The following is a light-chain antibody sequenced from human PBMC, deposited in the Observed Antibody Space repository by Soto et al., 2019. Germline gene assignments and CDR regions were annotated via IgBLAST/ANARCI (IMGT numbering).Light chain of an antibody. V-gene: IGLV2-23*02. CDR3: SSSAGSVAVYVM. CDR1: TSTVATYDL. J-gene: IGLJ3*02. Sequence: QSALTQPASVSGSPGQSISISCTGTTSTVATYDLVSWYQQHPGKAPRLLIYEATKRHSGTSNRFSGSKSGNTASLTISGLQSADEADYYCSSSAGSVAVYVMFGGGTKLTV. CDR2: EAT.